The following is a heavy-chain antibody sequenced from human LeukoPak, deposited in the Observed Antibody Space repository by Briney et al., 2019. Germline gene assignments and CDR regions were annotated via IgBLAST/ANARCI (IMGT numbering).Heavy chain of an antibody. V-gene: IGHV3-11*01. CDR1: GFTFSDSY. D-gene: IGHD3-3*01. CDR3: ARERSPYDFWSGYLYYFDY. CDR2: ISTSGSTI. Sequence: PGGSLRLSCAASGFTFSDSYMSWIRQPPGKGLEWVSYISTSGSTIYYADSVKGRFTISRDNAKNSLYLQMNSLRAEDTAVYYCARERSPYDFWSGYLYYFDYWGQGTLVTVSS. J-gene: IGHJ4*02.